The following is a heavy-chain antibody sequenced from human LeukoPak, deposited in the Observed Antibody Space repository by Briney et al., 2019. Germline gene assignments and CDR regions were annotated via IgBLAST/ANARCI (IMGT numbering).Heavy chain of an antibody. D-gene: IGHD3-10*01. CDR1: GGSISIYY. V-gene: IGHV4-59*01. CDR2: IHYSGST. CDR3: ARVNKRTYYYGSGSYWFDY. Sequence: PSETLSLTCTVSGGSISIYYWSWIRQPPGKGLEWIGYIHYSGSTNYNPSLKSRVTISVDTSKNQFSLKLSSVTAADTAVYYCARVNKRTYYYGSGSYWFDYWGQGTLVTVSS. J-gene: IGHJ4*02.